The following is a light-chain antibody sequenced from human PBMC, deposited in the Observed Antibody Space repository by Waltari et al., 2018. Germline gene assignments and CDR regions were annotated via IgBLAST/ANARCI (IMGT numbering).Light chain of an antibody. CDR2: AAT. V-gene: IGKV3-20*01. Sequence: EIVLTQSPATLSLSPGERATLSCRASQSVSSNYLSWYQQKPDQPPSLLIYAATNSASGIPNMISSSASGNDFTIISSRLDHEDSAVYYCHQCGSSPLTFGPGTKVEIK. CDR1: QSVSSNY. CDR3: HQCGSSPLT. J-gene: IGKJ3*01.